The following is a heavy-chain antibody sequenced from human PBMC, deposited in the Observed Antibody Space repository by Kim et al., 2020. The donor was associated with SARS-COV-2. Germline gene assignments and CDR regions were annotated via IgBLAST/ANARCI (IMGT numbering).Heavy chain of an antibody. V-gene: IGHV4-34*01. CDR3: ASGYYYGSGRDY. J-gene: IGHJ4*02. Sequence: YNPSLKSRVTISVDTSKNQFSLKLSSVTAADTAVYYCASGYYYGSGRDYWGQGTLVTVSS. D-gene: IGHD3-10*01.